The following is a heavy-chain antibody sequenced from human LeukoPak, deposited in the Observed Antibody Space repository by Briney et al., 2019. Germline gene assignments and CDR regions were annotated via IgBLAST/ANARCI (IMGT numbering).Heavy chain of an antibody. CDR1: GGSISSYY. V-gene: IGHV4-59*01. D-gene: IGHD4-17*01. CDR2: IYYSGST. J-gene: IGHJ4*02. CDR3: ARGYGDYPFDY. Sequence: SETLSLTCTASGGSISSYYWSWIRQPPGKGLEWIGYIYYSGSTNYNPSLKSRVTISVDTSKNQFSLKLSSVTAADTAVYYCARGYGDYPFDYWGQGTLVTVSS.